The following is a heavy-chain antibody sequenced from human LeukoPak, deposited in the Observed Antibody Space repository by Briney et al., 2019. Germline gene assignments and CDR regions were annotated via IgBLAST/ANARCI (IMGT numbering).Heavy chain of an antibody. D-gene: IGHD3-9*01. CDR3: ASDILTGYYPDY. CDR2: INPNSGGT. CDR1: RYTFTGYY. J-gene: IGHJ4*02. Sequence: GASVKVSCKASRYTFTGYYMHWVRQAPGQGLEWMGWINPNSGGTNYAQKFQGRVTMTRDTSISTAYMELSRLRSDDTAVYCCASDILTGYYPDYWGQGTLVTLYS. V-gene: IGHV1-2*02.